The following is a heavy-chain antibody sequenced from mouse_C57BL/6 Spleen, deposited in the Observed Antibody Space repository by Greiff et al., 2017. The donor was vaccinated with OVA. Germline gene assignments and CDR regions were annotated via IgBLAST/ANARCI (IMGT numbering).Heavy chain of an antibody. D-gene: IGHD1-1*01. CDR1: GYTFTSYW. V-gene: IGHV1-64*01. CDR3: TRSDYGSSYEAY. CDR2: IHPNSGST. Sequence: QVQLQQPGAELVKPGASVKLSCKASGYTFTSYWMHWVKQRPGQGLEWIGMIHPNSGSTNYNEKFKSKATLTVDKSSSTAYMQLSSLTSEDSAVYYCTRSDYGSSYEAYWGQGTLVTVSA. J-gene: IGHJ3*01.